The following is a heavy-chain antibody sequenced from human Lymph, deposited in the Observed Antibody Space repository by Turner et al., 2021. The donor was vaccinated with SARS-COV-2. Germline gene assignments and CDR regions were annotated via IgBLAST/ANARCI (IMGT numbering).Heavy chain of an antibody. V-gene: IGHV3-21*01. CDR1: GFTFSSSS. CDR3: ARGPPDFPYYFDY. CDR2: ITFTSSYI. J-gene: IGHJ4*02. Sequence: EAQPVESGGGAAKPGASRSPSRAASGFTFSSSSMNWGSQAPGKGLECVSSITFTSSYIYYADSVKGRFTISRDNAKNSLYLQMNSLRAEDTAVYYCARGPPDFPYYFDYWGQGTLVTVSS. D-gene: IGHD2-21*02.